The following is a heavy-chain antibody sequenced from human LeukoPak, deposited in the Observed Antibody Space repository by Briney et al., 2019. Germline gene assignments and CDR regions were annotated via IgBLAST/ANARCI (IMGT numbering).Heavy chain of an antibody. CDR2: IYHSGST. Sequence: PSETLSLTCTVSGGSISSGGYYWSWIWQPPGKGLEWIGYIYHSGSTYYNPSLKSRVTISVDRSKNQFSLKLSSVTAADTAMYYCARQDLYGSGTHHFDWGQGTLVTVSS. D-gene: IGHD3-10*01. CDR3: ARQDLYGSGTHHFD. V-gene: IGHV4-30-2*01. J-gene: IGHJ4*02. CDR1: GGSISSGGYY.